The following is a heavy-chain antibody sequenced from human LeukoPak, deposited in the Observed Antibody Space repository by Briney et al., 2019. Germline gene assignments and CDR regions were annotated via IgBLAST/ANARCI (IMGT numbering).Heavy chain of an antibody. D-gene: IGHD6-19*01. J-gene: IGHJ4*02. Sequence: GGSLRLSCAASGFTFSSYEMNWVRQAPGKGLEWVSYISSSGSTIYYADSVKGRFTISRDNAKNSLYLQMNSLRAEDTAVYYCARDEDGSGCLNFWGQGTLVTVSS. CDR3: ARDEDGSGCLNF. CDR2: ISSSGSTI. V-gene: IGHV3-48*03. CDR1: GFTFSSYE.